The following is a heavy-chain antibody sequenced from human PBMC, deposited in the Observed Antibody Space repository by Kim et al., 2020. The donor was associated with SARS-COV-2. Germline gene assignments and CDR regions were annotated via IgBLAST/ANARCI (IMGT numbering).Heavy chain of an antibody. Sequence: GGSLRLSCVASGFSFSRYGMHWVRQAPAKGLEWVAFIWFDGSNTYYEDSVKGRFTISRDNSKNTMYLEMNSLRVEDTAVYFCARDVYCRDGTCYGRNWLDPWGQGTLVTVSS. CDR1: GFSFSRYG. V-gene: IGHV3-33*01. CDR3: ARDVYCRDGTCYGRNWLDP. J-gene: IGHJ5*02. D-gene: IGHD2-15*01. CDR2: IWFDGSNT.